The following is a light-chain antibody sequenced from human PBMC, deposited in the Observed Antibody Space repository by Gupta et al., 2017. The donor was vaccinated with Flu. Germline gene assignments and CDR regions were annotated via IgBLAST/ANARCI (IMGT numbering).Light chain of an antibody. J-gene: IGKJ1*01. V-gene: IGKV1-5*03. Sequence: GDRVSITCRASQSISIWLAWFQKKPGKAPKPLIYKASSLESGVPSRFSGSGSGTEFSLTISSLQPDDFATYYCQQYYGDPWTFGQGSKVEIK. CDR3: QQYYGDPWT. CDR1: QSISIW. CDR2: KAS.